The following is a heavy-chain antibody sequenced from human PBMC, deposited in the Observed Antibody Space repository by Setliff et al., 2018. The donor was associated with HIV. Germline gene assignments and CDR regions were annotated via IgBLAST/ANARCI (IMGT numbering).Heavy chain of an antibody. CDR2: IIPIFGTA. CDR1: GGTFSNYA. D-gene: IGHD3-22*01. J-gene: IGHJ4*02. V-gene: IGHV1-69*13. CDR3: AGDRMGRGYSGFDF. Sequence: ASVKVSCKASGGTFSNYAITWVRQAPGQGLEWMGKIIPIFGTANYAQNFQGRVTITADESTSTAYMELSSLRSEDTAVYYCAGDRMGRGYSGFDFWGQGTLVTVSS.